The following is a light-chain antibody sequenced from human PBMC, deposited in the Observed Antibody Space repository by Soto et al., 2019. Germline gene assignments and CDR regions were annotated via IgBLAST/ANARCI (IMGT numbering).Light chain of an antibody. J-gene: IGKJ1*01. CDR2: AAS. V-gene: IGKV1-39*01. CDR3: QQIYTTPRT. CDR1: QSISSY. Sequence: DIQMTQSPSSLYASVGDRVTITCRASQSISSYLNWYQQKPGKAPKLLIYAASSLQSGVPSRFSGSGSGTDFTLTISSLQPEDFATYYCQQIYTTPRTFGQGTKVEIK.